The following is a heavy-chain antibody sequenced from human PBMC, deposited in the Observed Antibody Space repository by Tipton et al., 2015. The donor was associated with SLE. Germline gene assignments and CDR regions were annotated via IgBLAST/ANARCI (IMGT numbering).Heavy chain of an antibody. V-gene: IGHV4-4*02. J-gene: IGHJ6*02. D-gene: IGHD4-17*01. CDR1: GFAFSFHT. CDR3: ARDLVRDGDYGDGMDV. Sequence: SLRLSCTASGFAFSFHTMTWVRQAPGKGLEWIGRVYHTGSTNYNPSLKSRVTISMDKSNNEFSLKLTSVTAADTAVYYCARDLVRDGDYGDGMDVWGQGTTVTVSS. CDR2: VYHTGST.